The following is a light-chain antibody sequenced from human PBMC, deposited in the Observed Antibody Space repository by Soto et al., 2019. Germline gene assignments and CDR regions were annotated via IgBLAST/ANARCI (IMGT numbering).Light chain of an antibody. J-gene: IGKJ2*01. Sequence: DIQMTQSPSTLSSSVGDRVTITCRASHSISVWLAWYQQKPGKAPKLLIYQASTLESGVPSRFSGRGSGTDFTLTISSLQPDDFATYYCQQYSTYPYTFGQGTKLEIK. CDR3: QQYSTYPYT. CDR1: HSISVW. V-gene: IGKV1-5*03. CDR2: QAS.